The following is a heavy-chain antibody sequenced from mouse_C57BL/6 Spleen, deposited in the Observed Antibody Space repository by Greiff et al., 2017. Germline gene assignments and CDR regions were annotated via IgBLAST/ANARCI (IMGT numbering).Heavy chain of an antibody. V-gene: IGHV1-15*01. CDR1: GYTFTDYE. D-gene: IGHD1-1*01. CDR2: IDPETGGT. Sequence: VQRVESGAELVRPGASVTLSCKASGYTFTDYEMHWVKQTPVHGLEWIGAIDPETGGTAYNQKFKGKAILTADKSSSTAYMELRSLTSEDSAVYYCTPIYYGSSYWGQGTTLTVSS. J-gene: IGHJ2*01. CDR3: TPIYYGSSY.